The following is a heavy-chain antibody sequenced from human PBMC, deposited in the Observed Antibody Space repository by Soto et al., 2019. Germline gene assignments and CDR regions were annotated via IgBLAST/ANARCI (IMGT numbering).Heavy chain of an antibody. D-gene: IGHD3-22*01. CDR2: IFYSGTT. CDR1: GDSVNSGSYY. Sequence: SETLSFPCTVSGDSVNSGSYYWSWIRQPPGMGREWIGYIFYSGTTNYNPSLKSRVTISLHTSKNQFSLKLTSVTTAYTAVYYCSRGSMPDYYHTSCQYYYDYWGQGTLVTVSS. J-gene: IGHJ4*02. V-gene: IGHV4-61*01. CDR3: SRGSMPDYYHTSCQYYYDY.